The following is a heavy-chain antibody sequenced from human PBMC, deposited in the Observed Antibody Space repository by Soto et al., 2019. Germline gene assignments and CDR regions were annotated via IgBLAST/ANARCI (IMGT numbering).Heavy chain of an antibody. V-gene: IGHV1-69*02. CDR3: ASNSNYRGSEGYYYYMDV. CDR2: IIPILGIA. Sequence: GASVKVSCKASGGTFSSYTISWVRQAPGQGLEWMGRIIPILGIANYAQKFQGRVTITADKSTSTAYMELSSLRSEDTAVYYCASNSNYRGSEGYYYYMDVWGKGTTVTVSS. CDR1: GGTFSSYT. D-gene: IGHD4-4*01. J-gene: IGHJ6*03.